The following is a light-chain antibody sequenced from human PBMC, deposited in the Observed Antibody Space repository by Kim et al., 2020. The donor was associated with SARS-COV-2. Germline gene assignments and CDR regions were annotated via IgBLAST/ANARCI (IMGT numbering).Light chain of an antibody. CDR3: QQRFNWPLT. J-gene: IGKJ4*01. Sequence: LSPGERATLSCRGRQSVTYYLAWYQQRPGQAPRLLIYDASKRATGIPARFSGTGSGTDFTLTISSLEPEDSAVYYCQQRFNWPLTFGGGTKVDIK. CDR1: QSVTYY. V-gene: IGKV3-11*01. CDR2: DAS.